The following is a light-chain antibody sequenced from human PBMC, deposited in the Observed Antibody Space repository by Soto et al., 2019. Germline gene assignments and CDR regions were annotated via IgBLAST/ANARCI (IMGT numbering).Light chain of an antibody. CDR3: MQGTHWPWT. V-gene: IGKV2-30*01. Sequence: DVVMTQSPLSLPVTLGEPASISCRSSQSPLYSDGNTYLSWFQQRPGQSPRRLIYKVSNRDSGVPDRFSGSGSATDFTLKISRVEAEDVGVYYCMQGTHWPWTFGQGTKVDIK. J-gene: IGKJ1*01. CDR1: QSPLYSDGNTY. CDR2: KVS.